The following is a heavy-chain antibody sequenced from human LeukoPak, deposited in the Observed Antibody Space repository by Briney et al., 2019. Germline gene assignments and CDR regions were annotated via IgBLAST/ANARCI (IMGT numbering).Heavy chain of an antibody. CDR2: ISYDGSNE. CDR3: AKGYYYGSGSFDY. J-gene: IGHJ4*02. Sequence: GGSLRLSCAASGFTFSNYGMHWVRQAPGKGLEWVAVISYDGSNEYYADSVKGRFTISRDNSKNTLYLQMNSLRAEDTAVYYCAKGYYYGSGSFDYWGQGTLVT. D-gene: IGHD3-10*01. CDR1: GFTFSNYG. V-gene: IGHV3-30*18.